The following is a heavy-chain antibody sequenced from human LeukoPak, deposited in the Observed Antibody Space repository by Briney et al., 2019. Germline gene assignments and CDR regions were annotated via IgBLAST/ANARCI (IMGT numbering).Heavy chain of an antibody. CDR1: GGSFSGYY. J-gene: IGHJ4*02. V-gene: IGHV4-34*01. CDR3: ARGRVDIVATPPYFDY. Sequence: SETLSLTCAVYGGSFSGYYWSWIRQPPGKGLEWIGEINHSGSTNYNPSLKSRVTISVDTSKNQFSLKLSSVTAADTAVCYCARGRVDIVATPPYFDYWGQGTLVTVSS. D-gene: IGHD5-12*01. CDR2: INHSGST.